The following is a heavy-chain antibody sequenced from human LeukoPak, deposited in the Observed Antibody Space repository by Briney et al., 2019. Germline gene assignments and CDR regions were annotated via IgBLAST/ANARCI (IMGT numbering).Heavy chain of an antibody. J-gene: IGHJ5*02. D-gene: IGHD3-9*01. Sequence: ASVKVSCKVSGYTLTELSMHWVRQAPGKGLEWMGGFDPEDGETIYAQKFQGRVTMTEDTSTDTAYMELSSLRSEDTAVYYCATSRGGHYDILTGYYLSWFDPWGQGTLVTVSS. CDR2: FDPEDGET. CDR3: ATSRGGHYDILTGYYLSWFDP. V-gene: IGHV1-24*01. CDR1: GYTLTELS.